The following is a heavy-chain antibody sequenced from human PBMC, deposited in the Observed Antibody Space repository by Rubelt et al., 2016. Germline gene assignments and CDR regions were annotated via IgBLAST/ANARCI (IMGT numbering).Heavy chain of an antibody. CDR3: ARALRLENFDY. J-gene: IGHJ4*02. D-gene: IGHD5-24*01. V-gene: IGHV3-21*01. CDR2: VSRYDGKT. CDR1: GFTFPSYA. Sequence: GGSLRLSCGASGFTFPSYAMNWVRQAPGKGLEWVSAVSRYDGKTYYADSVKGRFTISRDNAKNSLYLQMNSLRAEDTAVYYRARALRLENFDYWGQGTLVTVSS.